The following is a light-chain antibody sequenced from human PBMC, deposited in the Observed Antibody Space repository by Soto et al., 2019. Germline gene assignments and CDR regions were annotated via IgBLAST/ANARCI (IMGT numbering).Light chain of an antibody. CDR3: QQRSNWPPLT. CDR2: DAS. Sequence: EIVLTQSPATLSLSPGERATLSCRASQSVSSYLAWYQQKPGQAPRLLISDASHRATGIPARFSGSGSGTDFTLTISCLEPEDFAVYYCQQRSNWPPLTFGGGTKVEIK. V-gene: IGKV3-11*01. J-gene: IGKJ4*01. CDR1: QSVSSY.